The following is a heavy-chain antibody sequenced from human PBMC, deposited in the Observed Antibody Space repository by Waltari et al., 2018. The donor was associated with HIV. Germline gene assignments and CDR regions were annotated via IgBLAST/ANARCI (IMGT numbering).Heavy chain of an antibody. CDR1: GFTVSSNY. CDR3: ASPDTTMVHGHYYFYHMDV. J-gene: IGHJ6*02. CDR2: IYTGGST. V-gene: IGHV3-66*01. Sequence: EVQLVESGGGLVQPGGSLRLSCAASGFTVSSNYMSWVRQAPGKGLEWVSLIYTGGSTYYADSVKGRFTISRDNSKKTLYLQMNSLRAEDTAVYYCASPDTTMVHGHYYFYHMDVWGQGTTVTVSS. D-gene: IGHD5-18*01.